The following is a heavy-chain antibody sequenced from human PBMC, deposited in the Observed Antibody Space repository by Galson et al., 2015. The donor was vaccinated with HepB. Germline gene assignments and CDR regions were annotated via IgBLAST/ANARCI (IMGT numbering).Heavy chain of an antibody. CDR2: ISSSSSYT. Sequence: SLRLSCAASGFTFSDYYMSWIRQAPGRGLEWVSYISSSSSYTNYADSVKGRFTISRDNAKNSLYLQMNSLRAEDTAVYYCAREIAAAGEDNWFDPWGQGTLVTVSS. J-gene: IGHJ5*02. D-gene: IGHD6-13*01. CDR3: AREIAAAGEDNWFDP. V-gene: IGHV3-11*06. CDR1: GFTFSDYY.